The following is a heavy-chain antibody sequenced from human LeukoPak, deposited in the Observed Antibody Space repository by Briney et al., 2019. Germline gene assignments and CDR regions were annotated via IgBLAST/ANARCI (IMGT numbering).Heavy chain of an antibody. CDR1: GFNFNNYA. Sequence: GGSLRLSCAASGFNFNNYAMTWVRQTPGEGLEWISGISGGDASTYYADSVKGRLTISRDNSKSTLYLQMNSLRGEDTAVYYCAKGRLTSTIWYGFDHWGQGTLVTVSS. D-gene: IGHD6-13*01. J-gene: IGHJ4*02. V-gene: IGHV3-23*01. CDR3: AKGRLTSTIWYGFDH. CDR2: ISGGDAST.